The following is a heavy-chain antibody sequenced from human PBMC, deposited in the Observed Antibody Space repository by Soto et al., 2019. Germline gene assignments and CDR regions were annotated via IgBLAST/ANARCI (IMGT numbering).Heavy chain of an antibody. J-gene: IGHJ4*02. CDR1: GGSISSSSYY. CDR2: VYYSGTT. D-gene: IGHD2-2*01. CDR3: ARLIHCKTTSCYFDY. Sequence: QLQLQESGPGLVKPSETLSLTCTVSGGSISSSSYYWAWVRQSPGKGLEWIGSVYYSGTTYYNPSRKSRVTISGDTSKNQFSRKLSSVTAADTAVFYCARLIHCKTTSCYFDYWGQGTLVTVSS. V-gene: IGHV4-39*01.